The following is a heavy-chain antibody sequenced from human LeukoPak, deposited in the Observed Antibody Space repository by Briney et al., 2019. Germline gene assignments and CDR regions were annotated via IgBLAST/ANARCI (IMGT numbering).Heavy chain of an antibody. CDR2: INHSGST. CDR3: ASRRYYYAMDV. J-gene: IGHJ6*02. V-gene: IGHV4-34*01. Sequence: SETLSLTCAVYGGSFSGYHWSWIRQPPGKGLEWIGEINHSGSTNYNPSLKSRVTISLDTSKNQFFLKLSSVTAADTAVYYCASRRYYYAMDVWGQGTTVTVSS. CDR1: GGSFSGYH.